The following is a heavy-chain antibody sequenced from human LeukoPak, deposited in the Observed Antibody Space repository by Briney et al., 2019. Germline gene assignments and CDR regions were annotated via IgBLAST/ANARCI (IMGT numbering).Heavy chain of an antibody. V-gene: IGHV4-38-2*02. J-gene: IGHJ5*02. CDR2: TFHTGSA. CDR1: GYSISSGHF. CDR3: VRDLGLTISANWFDP. D-gene: IGHD3-3*01. Sequence: PSETLSLTCAVSGYSISSGHFWGWIRQPPGKGLEWIGTTFHTGSAYYNSSLTGRVTISVDTSKNQFSLKLNSMTAADTAFYYCVRDLGLTISANWFDPWGQGILVTVSS.